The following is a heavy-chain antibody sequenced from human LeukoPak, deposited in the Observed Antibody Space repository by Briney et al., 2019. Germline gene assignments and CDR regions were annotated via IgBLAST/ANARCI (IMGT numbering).Heavy chain of an antibody. J-gene: IGHJ4*02. Sequence: GGSLRLSCAASGFTFNTHGMHWVRQVPGKGLEWVAAIWFDGSVKHYSDAVKGRFTISRDNSLNTLYLQMNSLRVEDTAMYYCAKDTAIQFLEPAFWGQGTLVTVSS. CDR1: GFTFNTHG. D-gene: IGHD3-3*01. CDR2: IWFDGSVK. V-gene: IGHV3-33*06. CDR3: AKDTAIQFLEPAF.